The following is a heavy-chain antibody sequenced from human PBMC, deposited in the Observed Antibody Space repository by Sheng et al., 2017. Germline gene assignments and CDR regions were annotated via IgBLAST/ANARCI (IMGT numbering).Heavy chain of an antibody. J-gene: IGHJ4*02. CDR2: INAYNGAT. CDR1: GYTFNFFG. V-gene: IGHV1-18*01. CDR3: ARGDVWTRPDS. D-gene: IGHD2-21*01. Sequence: QVQMVQSGPEVRKPGASVKVSCKASGYTFNFFGISWVRQAPGQGLEWMGWINAYNGATNYAPNLQGRVTMTTDTSTNTAYLDLRSLRSDDTAVYYXARGDVWTRPDSWGQGTLVTVSS.